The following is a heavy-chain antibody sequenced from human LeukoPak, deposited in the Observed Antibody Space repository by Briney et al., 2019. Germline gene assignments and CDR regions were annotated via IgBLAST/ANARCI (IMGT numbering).Heavy chain of an antibody. CDR2: ISSSSSYI. D-gene: IGHD3-22*01. CDR1: GFTFSSYS. CDR3: ASRNDSSGSGGPFFDY. V-gene: IGHV3-21*01. Sequence: GGSLRLSCAASGFTFSSYSMNWVRQAPGKGLEWVSSISSSSSYIYYADSVKGRFTISRDNAKNTLYLQMNSLRAEDTAVYYCASRNDSSGSGGPFFDYWGQGTLVTVSS. J-gene: IGHJ4*02.